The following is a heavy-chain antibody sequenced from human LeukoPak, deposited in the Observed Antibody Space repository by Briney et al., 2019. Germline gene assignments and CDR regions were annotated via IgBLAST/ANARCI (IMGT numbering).Heavy chain of an antibody. D-gene: IGHD3-22*01. CDR2: MNPNSGNT. V-gene: IGHV1-8*03. J-gene: IGHJ5*02. Sequence: ASVKVSCKASGYTFTSYSISWVRQATGQGLEWMGWMNPNSGNTGYAQKFQGRVTITRNTSISTAYMELSSLRSEDTAVYYCARGGYYYDSSGYYNWFDPWGQGTLVTVSS. CDR3: ARGGYYYDSSGYYNWFDP. CDR1: GYTFTSYS.